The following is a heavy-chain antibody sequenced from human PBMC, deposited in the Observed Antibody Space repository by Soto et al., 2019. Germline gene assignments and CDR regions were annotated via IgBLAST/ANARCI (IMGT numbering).Heavy chain of an antibody. CDR3: ARRNRERDV. Sequence: QLQLQETGPGLVKPSETLSLTCTVSGGSISSSSYYWGRIRQPQGKGLEWIGSIYYSGSTYYNPSLKSRVTISVDTSKNQYSLKLSSVTAADTAVYYCARRNRERDVWGQGTTVTVSS. CDR1: GGSISSSSYY. CDR2: IYYSGST. J-gene: IGHJ6*02. V-gene: IGHV4-39*01.